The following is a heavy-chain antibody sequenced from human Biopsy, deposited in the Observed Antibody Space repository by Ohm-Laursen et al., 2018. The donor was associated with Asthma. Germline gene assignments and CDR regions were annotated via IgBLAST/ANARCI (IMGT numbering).Heavy chain of an antibody. Sequence: LSLTWAVSGGSISSGGYYWSWIRQHPGKGLEWIGYIYYSGSTYYNPSLKSRVTISVDTSKNQFSLKLSSVTAADTAVYYCARVPHYDILTGFTLRYYYGMDVWGQGTTVTVSS. CDR2: IYYSGST. J-gene: IGHJ6*02. D-gene: IGHD3-9*01. CDR3: ARVPHYDILTGFTLRYYYGMDV. CDR1: GGSISSGGYY. V-gene: IGHV4-31*11.